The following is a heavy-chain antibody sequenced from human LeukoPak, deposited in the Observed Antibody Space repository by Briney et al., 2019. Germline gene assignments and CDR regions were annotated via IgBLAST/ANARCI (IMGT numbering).Heavy chain of an antibody. J-gene: IGHJ4*02. CDR2: INSDGSST. CDR3: ARAEYGNGWYHY. CDR1: GFTFSTYW. D-gene: IGHD6-19*01. V-gene: IGHV3-74*01. Sequence: GGSLRLSCAASGFTFSTYWMHWVRPGPGKGLVWVSRINSDGSSTSYADSVKGRFTISRDNAKNTLYLQMNSLRAEDTAVYYCARAEYGNGWYHYWGQGTLVTVSS.